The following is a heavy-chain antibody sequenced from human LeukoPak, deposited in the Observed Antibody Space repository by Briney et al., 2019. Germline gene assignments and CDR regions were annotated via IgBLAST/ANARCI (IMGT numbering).Heavy chain of an antibody. CDR1: GYTFTGYY. CDR3: ARDHAYCGGDCYSGFDY. CDR2: INPNSGGT. D-gene: IGHD2-21*01. Sequence: ASVKVSCKASGYTFTGYYMHWVRQAPGQGLEWMGWINPNSGGTNYAQKFQGRVTMTRDTSISTAYMELSRLRSGDTAVYYCARDHAYCGGDCYSGFDYWGQGTLVTVSS. J-gene: IGHJ4*02. V-gene: IGHV1-2*02.